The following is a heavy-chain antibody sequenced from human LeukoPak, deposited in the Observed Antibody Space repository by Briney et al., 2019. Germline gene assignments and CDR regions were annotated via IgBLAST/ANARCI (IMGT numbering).Heavy chain of an antibody. CDR1: GFTFSNYA. CDR2: ISVSGGSI. Sequence: AGGSLRLSCAASGFTFSNYALDWVRQAPGKGLGWVSGISVSGGSIYYADSVTGRFTISRDNSKDTLYLQMNSLRVEDTALYYCAKEHSVLTMMRGLDSWGQGTLVTVSS. J-gene: IGHJ4*02. V-gene: IGHV3-23*01. D-gene: IGHD3-22*01. CDR3: AKEHSVLTMMRGLDS.